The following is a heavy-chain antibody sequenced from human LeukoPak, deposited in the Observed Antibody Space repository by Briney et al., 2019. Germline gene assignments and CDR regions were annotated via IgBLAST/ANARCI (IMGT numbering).Heavy chain of an antibody. Sequence: SESLSLTCAVSGDSISTTNYYWGWIRQPPGKGLEWIGIIYYSGITHYNPSLKSRVTILVDTSKNQFSLKLSSVTDADTAVYYCARVRRSLNWFDSWGQGTLVTVSS. D-gene: IGHD3-3*01. CDR1: GDSISTTNYY. CDR2: IYYSGIT. J-gene: IGHJ5*01. CDR3: ARVRRSLNWFDS. V-gene: IGHV4-39*01.